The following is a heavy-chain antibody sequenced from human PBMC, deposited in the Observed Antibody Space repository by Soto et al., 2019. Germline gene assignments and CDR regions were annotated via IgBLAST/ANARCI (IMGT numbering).Heavy chain of an antibody. J-gene: IGHJ6*02. Sequence: SETLSLTCTVSGGSISSGGYYWSWIRQHPGKGLEWIGYIYYSGSTYYNPSLKSRVTISVDTSKNQFSLKLSSVTAADTAVYYCVRDQGSGSLYHYYGMDVWGQGTTVTVSS. V-gene: IGHV4-31*03. CDR1: GGSISSGGYY. CDR3: VRDQGSGSLYHYYGMDV. D-gene: IGHD3-10*01. CDR2: IYYSGST.